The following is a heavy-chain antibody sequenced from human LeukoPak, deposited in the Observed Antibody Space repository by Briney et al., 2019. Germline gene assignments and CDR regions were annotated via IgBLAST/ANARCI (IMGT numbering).Heavy chain of an antibody. Sequence: SETLSLTCAVYGGSFSGYYWSWIRQPPGKGLEWIGEINHSGSTNYNPSLKSRVTTSVDTSKNQFSLKLSSVTAADTAVYYCARERGGYCSSTSCSPFDPWGQGTLVTVSS. CDR2: INHSGST. J-gene: IGHJ5*02. V-gene: IGHV4-34*01. D-gene: IGHD2-2*01. CDR1: GGSFSGYY. CDR3: ARERGGYCSSTSCSPFDP.